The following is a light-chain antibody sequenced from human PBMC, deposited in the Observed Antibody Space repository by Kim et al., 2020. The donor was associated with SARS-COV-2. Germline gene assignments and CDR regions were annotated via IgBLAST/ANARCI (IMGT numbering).Light chain of an antibody. CDR3: AAWDDSLNGYV. CDR1: SSNIGSNT. CDR2: SNN. Sequence: GKRVTISCSGSSSNIGSNTVNWYQQLPGTDPKLLIYSNNQRNSGVPDRFSGSKSGTSASLAISGLQSEDEADYSCAAWDDSLNGYVFGTGTKVTVL. V-gene: IGLV1-44*01. J-gene: IGLJ1*01.